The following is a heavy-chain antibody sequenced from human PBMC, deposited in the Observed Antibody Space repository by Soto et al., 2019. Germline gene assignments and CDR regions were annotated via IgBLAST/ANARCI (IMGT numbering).Heavy chain of an antibody. J-gene: IGHJ3*02. V-gene: IGHV4-4*02. D-gene: IGHD1-26*01. CDR2: IYHSGST. CDR3: ARDGYSGSYLLLDAFDI. CDR1: GGSISSNKW. Sequence: PSETLSLTCAVYGGSISSNKWWSWVRQPPGKGLEWIGEIYHSGSTNYNPSLKSRVTISLDKSKNQFSLKLTSVTAADSAVYYCARDGYSGSYLLLDAFDIWGQGTMVTVSS.